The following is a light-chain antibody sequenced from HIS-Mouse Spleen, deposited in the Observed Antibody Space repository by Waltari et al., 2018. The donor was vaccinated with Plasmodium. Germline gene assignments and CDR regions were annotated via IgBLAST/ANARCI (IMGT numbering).Light chain of an antibody. Sequence: SYELTQPPPVSVSPGQTARITCSGDALPKQSAYWSQPKPGQAPVLVLYKGSERPPGLPGRFSGSSSGTTVTLTIRGGQAEDEADYYCQSADSSGTDVFGTGTKVTVL. CDR3: QSADSSGTDV. V-gene: IGLV3-25*03. CDR2: KGS. CDR1: ALPKQS. J-gene: IGLJ1*01.